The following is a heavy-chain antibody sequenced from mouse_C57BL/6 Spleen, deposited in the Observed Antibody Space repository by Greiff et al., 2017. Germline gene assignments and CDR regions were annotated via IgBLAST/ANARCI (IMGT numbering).Heavy chain of an antibody. CDR3: ARGNDAMDY. J-gene: IGHJ4*01. Sequence: QVQLQQPGAELVMPGASVKLSCKASGYTFTSYWMHWVKQRPGQGLEWIGEIDPSDSYTNYNQKFKGKSTLTVDKSSSPAYMQLSSLTSEDSAVYDCARGNDAMDYWGQGTSVTVSS. V-gene: IGHV1-69*01. CDR1: GYTFTSYW. D-gene: IGHD2-1*01. CDR2: IDPSDSYT.